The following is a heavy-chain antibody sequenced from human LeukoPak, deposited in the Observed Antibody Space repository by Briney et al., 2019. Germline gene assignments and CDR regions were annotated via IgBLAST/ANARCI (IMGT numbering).Heavy chain of an antibody. Sequence: PSETLSLTCTVSGGSLNSTSYYWGWIRQPPGKGLEWIGSIYYRGSTHYNPSLKSRVTISVDTSKNQFSLRLSSVTAADTAVYYCANYNFWSGYSGGYFDYWGQGILVTVSS. CDR2: IYYRGST. CDR3: ANYNFWSGYSGGYFDY. V-gene: IGHV4-39*01. CDR1: GGSLNSTSYY. D-gene: IGHD3-3*01. J-gene: IGHJ4*02.